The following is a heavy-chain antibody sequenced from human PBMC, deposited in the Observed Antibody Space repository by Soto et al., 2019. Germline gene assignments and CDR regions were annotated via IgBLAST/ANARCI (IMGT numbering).Heavy chain of an antibody. CDR2: ISAYNGNT. CDR1: GYSLTIFG. CDR3: EVVVPAARVISDD. D-gene: IGHD2-2*01. V-gene: IGHV1-18*04. J-gene: IGHJ4*01. Sequence: KACGKASGYSLTIFGITCVLQAPGQGLEWMGWISAYNGNTNYAQKLQGRVTMTTDTSTSTAYMELRSLRSDDTAVYYCEVVVPAARVISDDWGHGTLVTGSS.